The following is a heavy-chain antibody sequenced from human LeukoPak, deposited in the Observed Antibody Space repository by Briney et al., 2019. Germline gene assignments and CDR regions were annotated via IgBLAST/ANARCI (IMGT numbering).Heavy chain of an antibody. CDR3: ATANCGGDFDI. D-gene: IGHD7-27*01. CDR2: ISSISNYI. J-gene: IGHJ3*02. Sequence: EGSLRLSCAASGFTFCSYSMSWVPQAPGEGLEWVSSISSISNYITYADPVKGRFTIPREHAKNSLYFQKNSLRAQEPAVNYFATANCGGDFDIWGQGTMVTVSS. CDR1: GFTFCSYS. V-gene: IGHV3-21*01.